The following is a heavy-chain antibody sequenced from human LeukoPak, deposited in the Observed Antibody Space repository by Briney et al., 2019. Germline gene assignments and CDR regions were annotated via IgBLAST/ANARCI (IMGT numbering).Heavy chain of an antibody. D-gene: IGHD2/OR15-2a*01. CDR3: ARVNTLDP. J-gene: IGHJ5*02. CDR1: GFTFSSSS. Sequence: GGSLRLSCAAPGFTFSSSSMNWVRPAPGKGLEWVSPICISGSYKYSAASLKCRFTISRDNAKNALYRQRNSLRAEETAVYYCARVNTLDPWGQGTLVTVSS. CDR2: ICISGSYK. V-gene: IGHV3-21*01.